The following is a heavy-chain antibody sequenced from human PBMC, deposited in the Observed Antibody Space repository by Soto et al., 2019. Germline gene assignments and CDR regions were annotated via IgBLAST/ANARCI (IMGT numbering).Heavy chain of an antibody. Sequence: PSETLSLTCTVSGGSISSYYWSWIRQPPGKGLEWIGYIYYSGSTNYNPSLKSRVTISVDTSKNQLSLKLSSVTAADTAVYYCARDPSTVRRGGWFDPWGQGTLVTVSS. CDR1: GGSISSYY. V-gene: IGHV4-59*01. CDR2: IYYSGST. CDR3: ARDPSTVRRGGWFDP. J-gene: IGHJ5*02. D-gene: IGHD3-10*01.